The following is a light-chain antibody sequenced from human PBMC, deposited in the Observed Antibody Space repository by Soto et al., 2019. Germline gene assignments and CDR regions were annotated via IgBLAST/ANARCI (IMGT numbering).Light chain of an antibody. CDR2: GAS. Sequence: EIVLTQSPGTLSLSPGERATLSCRASQSVSSSYLAWYQQKPGQAPRLLIYGASSRATGIPDRFSGSGSGTDFTLTISRLEPEDFAVHYCQPYGSSPYTFGQGTKVDIK. V-gene: IGKV3-20*01. CDR1: QSVSSSY. J-gene: IGKJ2*01. CDR3: QPYGSSPYT.